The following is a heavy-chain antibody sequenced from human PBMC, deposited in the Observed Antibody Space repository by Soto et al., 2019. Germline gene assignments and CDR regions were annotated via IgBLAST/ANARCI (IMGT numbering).Heavy chain of an antibody. D-gene: IGHD5-12*01. CDR3: ASGNSGTHY. CDR1: GFTFSSYW. V-gene: IGHV3-7*05. J-gene: IGHJ4*02. Sequence: PRGSLRLSCAASGFTFSSYWMSWVRQAPGKGLEWVANIKQDGSEKYHVDSVKGRFTISGDNAKNSLYLQMNSLRAEDTAVYYCASGNSGTHYWGQGTLVTVSS. CDR2: IKQDGSEK.